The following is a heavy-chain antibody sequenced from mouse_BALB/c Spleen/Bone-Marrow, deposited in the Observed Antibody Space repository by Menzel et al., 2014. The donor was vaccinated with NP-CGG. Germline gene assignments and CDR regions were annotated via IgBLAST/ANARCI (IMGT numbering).Heavy chain of an antibody. CDR2: IYPGDGST. D-gene: IGHD2-1*01. V-gene: IGHV1S56*01. J-gene: IGHJ2*01. CDR1: GYTFTSCY. CDR3: ARPDGNYESYFDY. Sequence: VQLQQSGPELVKPGASVKMSCKASGYTFTSCYIHWVKQSPGQGLEWIGWIYPGDGSTAYNEKFKGKTTLTADKSSSTAYMLLSSLTSEDSAIYFCARPDGNYESYFDYWGQGTTLTVSS.